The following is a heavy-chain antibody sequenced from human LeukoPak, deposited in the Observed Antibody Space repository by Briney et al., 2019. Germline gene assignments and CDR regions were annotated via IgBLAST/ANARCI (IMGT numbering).Heavy chain of an antibody. CDR2: MYHTGTT. V-gene: IGHV4-59*12. Sequence: PSETLSLTCAVSGASFSSYYWSWIRQPPGKGLEWIGHMYHTGTTTYNPSLKSRVTISVDTSKNQFSLKLSSVTAADTAVYYCATQQLGNWFDPWGQGTLVTVSS. CDR1: GASFSSYY. CDR3: ATQQLGNWFDP. D-gene: IGHD6-13*01. J-gene: IGHJ5*02.